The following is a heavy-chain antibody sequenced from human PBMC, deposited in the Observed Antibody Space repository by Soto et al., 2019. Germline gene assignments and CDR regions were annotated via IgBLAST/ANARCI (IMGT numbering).Heavy chain of an antibody. V-gene: IGHV4-30-2*01. CDR1: GGYISGGYYS. CDR2: IYNSGST. CDR3: AARHFWSGPWTDTRLDY. D-gene: IGHD3-3*02. Sequence: SETLSLTCAVSGGYISGGYYSWSWIRQPPGKGLEWIGFIYNSGSTYYNSSLKSRVSISVDRSKNHFFRNLTSVTAADTAVYYCAARHFWSGPWTDTRLDYWGQGTLVTVSS. J-gene: IGHJ4*02.